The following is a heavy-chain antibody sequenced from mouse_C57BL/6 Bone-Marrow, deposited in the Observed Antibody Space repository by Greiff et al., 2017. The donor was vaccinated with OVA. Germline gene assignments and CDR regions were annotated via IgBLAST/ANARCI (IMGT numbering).Heavy chain of an antibody. D-gene: IGHD1-1*01. CDR1: GFSLTSYG. CDR2: IWGGGST. V-gene: IGHV2-9*01. J-gene: IGHJ4*01. CDR3: AKHPDYYYGRGGYAMDY. Sequence: VQGVESGPGLVAPSQSLSITCTVSGFSLTSYGVDWVRQPPGKGLEWLGVIWGGGSTNYNSALMSRLSFSKYNSKSQVFLKMNSLQTDDTAMYYCAKHPDYYYGRGGYAMDYWGQGTSVTVSS.